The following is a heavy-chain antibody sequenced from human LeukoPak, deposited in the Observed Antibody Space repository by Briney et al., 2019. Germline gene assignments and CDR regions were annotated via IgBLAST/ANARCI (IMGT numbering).Heavy chain of an antibody. CDR1: GGSISSGGYS. V-gene: IGHV4-30-2*01. CDR3: ARGGYYRFYY. CDR2: INHSGST. Sequence: SQTLSLTCAVSGGSISSGGYSWSWIRQPPGKGLEWIGEINHSGSTNYNPSLKSRVTISVDTSKNQFSLKLSSVTAADTAVYYCARGGYYRFYYWGQGTLVTVSS. D-gene: IGHD2/OR15-2a*01. J-gene: IGHJ4*02.